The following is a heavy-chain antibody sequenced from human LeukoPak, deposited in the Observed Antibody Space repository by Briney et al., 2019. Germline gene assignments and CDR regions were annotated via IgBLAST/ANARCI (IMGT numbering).Heavy chain of an antibody. D-gene: IGHD3-10*01. CDR2: ISSSSYI. CDR3: ARVGDGDSFDY. J-gene: IGHJ4*02. Sequence: GGSLRLSSAASGFTFSSYSMNWVRQAPGKGLECVSSISSSSYIHYADSVKGRFTISRDNAKNSLYLQMNSLRAEDTALYYCARVGDGDSFDYWGQGTLVTVSS. CDR1: GFTFSSYS. V-gene: IGHV3-21*01.